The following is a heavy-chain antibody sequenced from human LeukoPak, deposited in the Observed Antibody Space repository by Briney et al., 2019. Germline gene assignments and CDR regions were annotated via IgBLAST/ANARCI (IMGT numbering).Heavy chain of an antibody. CDR1: GFTFSSYW. Sequence: GGSLRLSCAASGFTFSSYWMSWVRQAPGKGLEWVANIKQDGSEKYYVDSVKGRFTISRDNAKNSLYLQMNSLRAEDTAVYYCARQAMGWFGELSLDYWGQGTLVTVSS. D-gene: IGHD3-10*01. CDR3: ARQAMGWFGELSLDY. CDR2: IKQDGSEK. J-gene: IGHJ4*02. V-gene: IGHV3-7*01.